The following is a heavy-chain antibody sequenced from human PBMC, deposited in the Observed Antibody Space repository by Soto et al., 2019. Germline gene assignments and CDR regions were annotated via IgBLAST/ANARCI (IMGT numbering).Heavy chain of an antibody. Sequence: QLQLQESRPGLVKPSETLSLTCTVAGGSISSSSYYWGWIRQPPGKGLEWIGSIYYSGSTYYNPSLPSRVTISGDTSKNPFSLKLSSVTAADTAVYYCARHLFSSGWYLIWGQGTMVTVSS. V-gene: IGHV4-39*01. CDR2: IYYSGST. CDR3: ARHLFSSGWYLI. CDR1: GGSISSSSYY. D-gene: IGHD6-19*01. J-gene: IGHJ3*02.